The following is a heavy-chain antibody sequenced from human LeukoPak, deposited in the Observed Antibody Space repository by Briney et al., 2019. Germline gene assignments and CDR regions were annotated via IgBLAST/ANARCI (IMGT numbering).Heavy chain of an antibody. CDR3: ARLQDAFDI. V-gene: IGHV5-51*01. J-gene: IGHJ3*02. CDR1: GSRFTSYW. CDR2: IYPGDSDT. Sequence: GASLQISSKGPGSRFTSYWIGWVRPMPGKGLEWMGIIYPGDSDTRYSPSFQGQVTISADKSISTAYLQWSSLKASDTAMYYCARLQDAFDIWGQGTMVTVSS.